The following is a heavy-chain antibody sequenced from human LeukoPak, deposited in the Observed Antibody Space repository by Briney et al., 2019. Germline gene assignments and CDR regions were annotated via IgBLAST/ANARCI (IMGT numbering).Heavy chain of an antibody. J-gene: IGHJ1*01. D-gene: IGHD2-15*01. CDR1: GFTFSSYA. V-gene: IGHV3-30*04. CDR2: ISYDGSNK. CDR3: ARDSDCSGASCFEYFHH. Sequence: PGGSLRLSCAASGFTFSSYAMHWVRQAPGKGLEWVAVISYDGSNKYYADSVKGRFTISRDNSKNTLYLQMNSLRAEDTAVYYCARDSDCSGASCFEYFHHWGQGTLVTVSS.